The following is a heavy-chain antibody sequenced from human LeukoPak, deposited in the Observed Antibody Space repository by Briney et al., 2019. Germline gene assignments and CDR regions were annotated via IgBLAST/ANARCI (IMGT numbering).Heavy chain of an antibody. V-gene: IGHV3-74*03. CDR3: ARVPRNYYGSGSALDY. CDR1: GFTFSNYW. J-gene: IGHJ4*02. CDR2: LNPDGSST. Sequence: GGSLSLSCAASGFTFSNYWMHWVRQAPGKGLVWVSRLNPDGSSTTYADSVKGRFTASRDNAKNTLYLQMNSLRAEDTAVYYCARVPRNYYGSGSALDYWGQGTRVTVSA. D-gene: IGHD3-10*01.